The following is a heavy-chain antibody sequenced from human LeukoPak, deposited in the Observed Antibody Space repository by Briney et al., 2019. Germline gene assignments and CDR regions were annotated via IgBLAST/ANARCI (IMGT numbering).Heavy chain of an antibody. Sequence: GRSLRLSCAASGFTFSSYGMHWVRQAPGKGLEWVAVIWYDGSNKYYADSVKGRFTISRDNSKNTLYLRMNSLRAEDTAVYYCAKDSSSSSKDYFDYWGQGTLVTVSS. CDR3: AKDSSSSSKDYFDY. V-gene: IGHV3-33*06. CDR2: IWYDGSNK. J-gene: IGHJ4*02. CDR1: GFTFSSYG. D-gene: IGHD6-6*01.